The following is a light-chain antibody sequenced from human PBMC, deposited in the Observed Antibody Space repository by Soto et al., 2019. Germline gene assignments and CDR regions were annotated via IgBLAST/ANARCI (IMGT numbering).Light chain of an antibody. CDR3: CSYAGSYTFVV. Sequence: QSALTQPRSVSGSPGQSVTISCTGTSSDVGGYDYVSWYQQHPGKAPKLMIYDVGKRPSGVPDRFSGSKSGNTASLTISGLQAEDEADYYCCSYAGSYTFVVFGGGTKVTVL. CDR1: SSDVGGYDY. V-gene: IGLV2-11*01. J-gene: IGLJ2*01. CDR2: DVG.